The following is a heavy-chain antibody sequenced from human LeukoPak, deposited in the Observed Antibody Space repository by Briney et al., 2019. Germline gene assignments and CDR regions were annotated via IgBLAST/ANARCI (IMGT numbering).Heavy chain of an antibody. CDR1: GFTFSSYG. Sequence: GGTLRLSCAASGFTFSSYGMSWVRQAPGKGLEWVSAISGSGGSTYYADSVKGRFTISRDNSKNTLYLQMNSLRAEDTAVCYCARSYSSSKYFQHWGQGTLVTVSS. V-gene: IGHV3-23*01. CDR3: ARSYSSSKYFQH. D-gene: IGHD6-13*01. CDR2: ISGSGGST. J-gene: IGHJ1*01.